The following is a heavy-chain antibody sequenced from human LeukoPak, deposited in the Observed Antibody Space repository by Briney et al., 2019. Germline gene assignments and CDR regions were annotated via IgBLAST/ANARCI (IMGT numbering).Heavy chain of an antibody. CDR2: ISWNSGSI. CDR3: AKDFDSSGPGYFDL. D-gene: IGHD3-22*01. Sequence: GGSLRLSCAASGFTFSSYAMSWVRQAPGKGLEWVSGISWNSGSIGYADSVKGRFTISRDNAKNSLYLQMNSLRAEDTALYYCAKDFDSSGPGYFDLWGRGTLVTVSS. V-gene: IGHV3-9*01. CDR1: GFTFSSYA. J-gene: IGHJ2*01.